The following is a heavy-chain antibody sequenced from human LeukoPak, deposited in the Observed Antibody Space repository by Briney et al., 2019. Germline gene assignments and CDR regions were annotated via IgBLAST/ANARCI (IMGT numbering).Heavy chain of an antibody. CDR1: GFTFSSYA. Sequence: GGSLRLSCAASGFTFSSYAMSWVRQAPGKELEWVSAISGSGGSTYYADSVKGRFTISRDNSKNTLYLQMNSLRAEDTAVYYCAIRGGAHIDYWGQGTLVTVSS. CDR3: AIRGGAHIDY. J-gene: IGHJ4*02. D-gene: IGHD3-10*01. CDR2: ISGSGGST. V-gene: IGHV3-23*01.